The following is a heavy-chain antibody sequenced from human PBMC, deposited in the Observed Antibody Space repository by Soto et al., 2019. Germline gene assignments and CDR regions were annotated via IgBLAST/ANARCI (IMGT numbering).Heavy chain of an antibody. J-gene: IGHJ4*02. CDR1: GFSFDDYT. CDR3: AKDNGLVGGKDY. D-gene: IGHD1-26*01. Sequence: EVQLVASGGVVVQPGGSLRLSCAASGFSFDDYTMHWVRQAPGKGLEWVSLISWDGYNTYYADSVKGRFTISRDKSTNYLYLQMNSLRTVDTAVYYCAKDNGLVGGKDYWGQGTLVTVSA. CDR2: ISWDGYNT. V-gene: IGHV3-43*01.